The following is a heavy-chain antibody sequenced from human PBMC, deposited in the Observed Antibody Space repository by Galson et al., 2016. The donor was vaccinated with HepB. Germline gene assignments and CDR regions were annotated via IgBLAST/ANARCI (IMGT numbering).Heavy chain of an antibody. CDR2: ISGSGGNS. CDR3: AKDYYDSSGYRSYWYFDL. Sequence: SLRLSCAASGFTFSSYAMSWVRQAPWKGLEWVSAISGSGGNSYYADSVKGRFTISRDNSKNTLYVQMHSLRAEDTAVYYCAKDYYDSSGYRSYWYFDLWGRGTLVTVSS. J-gene: IGHJ2*01. V-gene: IGHV3-23*01. D-gene: IGHD3-22*01. CDR1: GFTFSSYA.